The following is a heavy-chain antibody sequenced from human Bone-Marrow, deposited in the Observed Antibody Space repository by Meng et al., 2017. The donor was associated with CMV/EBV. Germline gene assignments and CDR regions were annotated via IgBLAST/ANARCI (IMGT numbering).Heavy chain of an antibody. V-gene: IGHV1-69*10. CDR1: GFTFSSYA. CDR2: IIPILGIA. CDR3: ARDREGYDY. J-gene: IGHJ4*02. Sequence: GGSLRLSCAASGFTFSSYAISWVRQAPGQGLEWMGGIIPILGIANYAQKFQGRVTITADKSTSTAYMELSSLRSEDTAVYYCARDREGYDYWGQGTLVTVSS. D-gene: IGHD1-26*01.